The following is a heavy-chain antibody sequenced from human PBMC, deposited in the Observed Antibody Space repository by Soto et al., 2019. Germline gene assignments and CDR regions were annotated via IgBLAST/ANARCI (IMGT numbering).Heavy chain of an antibody. V-gene: IGHV4-59*01. J-gene: IGHJ1*01. CDR3: ARDHEYFQH. Sequence: SETLSLTCTVSGGSISSYYWTWIRKPPGKGLEWIGYIYYSGSTNYNPSLKSRVIISIDTSKNQFSLKLSSVTAADTAVYYCARDHEYFQHWGQGTLVTVS. CDR2: IYYSGST. CDR1: GGSISSYY.